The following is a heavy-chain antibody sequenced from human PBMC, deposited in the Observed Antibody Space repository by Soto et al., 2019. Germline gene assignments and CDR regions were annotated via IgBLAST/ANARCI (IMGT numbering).Heavy chain of an antibody. V-gene: IGHV1-3*01. CDR2: LNGGTGQT. J-gene: IGHJ6*02. Sequence: ASVKVSCKASGYTFSTYGMHWVRQAPGQSLEWMGWLNGGTGQTRYSQRFQDRVTITRDTSASTGYMELSSLRSEDTAVYYCARGKGMEENYFYYGLDIWGQGTTVTVSS. CDR1: GYTFSTYG. CDR3: ARGKGMEENYFYYGLDI. D-gene: IGHD1-1*01.